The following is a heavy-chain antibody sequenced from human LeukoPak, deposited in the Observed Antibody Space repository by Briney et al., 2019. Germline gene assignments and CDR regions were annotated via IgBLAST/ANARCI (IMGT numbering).Heavy chain of an antibody. CDR1: GGSISSSSYY. D-gene: IGHD1-14*01. CDR3: VREGGSNRDPFDY. CDR2: IYHSGST. V-gene: IGHV4-39*07. Sequence: SETLSLTCTVSGGSISSSSYYWGWIRQPPGKGLEWIGEIYHSGSTDYNPSLKSRVTISVDKSKNQFSLNLNSVTAADTAVYYCVREGGSNRDPFDYWGQGTLVTVSS. J-gene: IGHJ4*02.